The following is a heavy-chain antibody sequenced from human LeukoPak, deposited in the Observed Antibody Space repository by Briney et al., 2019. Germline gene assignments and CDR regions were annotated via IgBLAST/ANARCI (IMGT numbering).Heavy chain of an antibody. J-gene: IGHJ4*02. V-gene: IGHV1-2*02. CDR1: GYTFTDHY. CDR2: INPNSGGT. Sequence: GASVKVSCKASGYTFTDHYLHWVRQAPGQGLEWMGWINPNSGGTNYAQKFQGRVTMTRDTSISTAYMELSRLRSDDTAVYYCARVNYYDSSGYYQYFDYWGQGTLVTVSS. CDR3: ARVNYYDSSGYYQYFDY. D-gene: IGHD3-22*01.